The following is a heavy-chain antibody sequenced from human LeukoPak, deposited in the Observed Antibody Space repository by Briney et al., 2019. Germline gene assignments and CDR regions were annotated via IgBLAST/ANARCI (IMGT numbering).Heavy chain of an antibody. Sequence: GGSLRLSCAGSGFTFSSYAMSWVRQAPGEGLEWVSAISSNGGSTYYAASVKGRFTISRDNSKNTLYLQMNSLRAADTAVYYCARDPTTVTTPTYIDYWGQGTLVTVSS. CDR1: GFTFSSYA. CDR2: ISSNGGST. J-gene: IGHJ4*02. D-gene: IGHD4-17*01. V-gene: IGHV3-23*01. CDR3: ARDPTTVTTPTYIDY.